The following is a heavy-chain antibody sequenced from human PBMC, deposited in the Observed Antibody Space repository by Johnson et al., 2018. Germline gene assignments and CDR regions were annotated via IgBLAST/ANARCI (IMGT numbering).Heavy chain of an antibody. CDR3: AREGNGDHGMDV. V-gene: IGHV3-33*01. D-gene: IGHD4-17*01. J-gene: IGHJ6*02. Sequence: QVQLVQSGGGVVQXGRSLRLSCAASGFVFSGFAMHWVRQPPGKGLEWVAIIWYDGRQKYYADFVKGRLTISRDNSKNIVYLEMSSLRVDDTAVYFCAREGNGDHGMDVWGQGTTVSVSS. CDR1: GFVFSGFA. CDR2: IWYDGRQK.